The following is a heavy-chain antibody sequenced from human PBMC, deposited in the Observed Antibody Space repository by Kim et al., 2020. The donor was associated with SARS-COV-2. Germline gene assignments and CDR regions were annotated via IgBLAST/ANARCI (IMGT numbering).Heavy chain of an antibody. CDR2: ISGSGGST. V-gene: IGHV3-23*01. CDR3: AKGPYSSREKKGAFDI. D-gene: IGHD6-13*01. CDR1: GFTFSSYA. Sequence: GGSLRLSCAASGFTFSSYAMSWVRQAPGKGLEWVSAISGSGGSTYYADSVKGRFTISRDNSKNTLYLQMNSLRAEDTAVYYCAKGPYSSREKKGAFDIWGQGTMVTVSS. J-gene: IGHJ3*02.